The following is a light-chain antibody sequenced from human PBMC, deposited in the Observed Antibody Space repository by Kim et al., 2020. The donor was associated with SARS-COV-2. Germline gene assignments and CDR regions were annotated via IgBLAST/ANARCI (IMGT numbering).Light chain of an antibody. J-gene: IGKJ5*01. V-gene: IGKV3-15*01. CDR1: QSVASN. CDR3: QQYKDWPPIT. Sequence: SPGERVTLSCRASQSVASNLAWYQQKPGQPPRLLCYGVSIRASGVPARFSGSGSGTEFTLTIDSLQSEDFAVYFCQQYKDWPPITFGQGTRLEIK. CDR2: GVS.